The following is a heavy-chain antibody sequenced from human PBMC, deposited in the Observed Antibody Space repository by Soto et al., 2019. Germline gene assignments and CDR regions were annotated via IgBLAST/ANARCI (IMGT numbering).Heavy chain of an antibody. CDR3: ARDSTTIFGVVIHYYGMDV. J-gene: IGHJ6*02. D-gene: IGHD3-3*01. CDR2: IYYSGST. V-gene: IGHV4-59*01. CDR1: GGSISSYY. Sequence: SSETLSLTCTVSGGSISSYYWSWIRQPPGKGLEWIGYIYYSGSTNYNPSLKSRVTISVDTSKNQFSLKLSSVTAADTAVYYCARDSTTIFGVVIHYYGMDVWGQGTTVTVSS.